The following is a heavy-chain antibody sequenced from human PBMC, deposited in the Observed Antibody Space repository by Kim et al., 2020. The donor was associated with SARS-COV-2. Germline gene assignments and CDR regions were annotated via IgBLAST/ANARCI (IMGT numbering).Heavy chain of an antibody. J-gene: IGHJ4*02. D-gene: IGHD3-3*01. Sequence: SETLSLTCTVSGGSISSYYWSWIRQPPGKGLEWIGYIYYSGSTNYNPSLKSRVTISVDTSKNQFSLKLSSVTAADTAAYYCASLPHDFWSGYYFDYWGQG. CDR2: IYYSGST. V-gene: IGHV4-59*01. CDR3: ASLPHDFWSGYYFDY. CDR1: GGSISSYY.